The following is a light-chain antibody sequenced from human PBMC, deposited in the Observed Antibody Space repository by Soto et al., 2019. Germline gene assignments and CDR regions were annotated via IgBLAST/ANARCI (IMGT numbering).Light chain of an antibody. CDR2: DAS. Sequence: EIVLTQSPATLSLSPGERATLSCRASQSVSVYLAWYQQKPGQAPRLLIYDASNRATGIPARFSGSGSGTDFTLTISGLEPEDFAVYYCRQRSNWLFGPGTKMDIK. CDR1: QSVSVY. V-gene: IGKV3-11*01. CDR3: RQRSNWL. J-gene: IGKJ3*01.